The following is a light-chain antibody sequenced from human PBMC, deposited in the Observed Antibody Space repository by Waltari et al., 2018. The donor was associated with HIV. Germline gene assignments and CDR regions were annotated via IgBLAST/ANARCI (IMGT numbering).Light chain of an antibody. CDR2: EVT. V-gene: IGLV2-23*02. CDR1: SSDVGGYNY. CDR3: CSYAGSGTWV. Sequence: QSALTQPASVSGSPGQSITISCTGTSSDVGGYNYVSWYQQHPGKAPKLMFYEVTKRPSGVSNRFSGSKSGNTASLTISGLQAEDEADYYCCSYAGSGTWVFGGGTKLTVL. J-gene: IGLJ3*02.